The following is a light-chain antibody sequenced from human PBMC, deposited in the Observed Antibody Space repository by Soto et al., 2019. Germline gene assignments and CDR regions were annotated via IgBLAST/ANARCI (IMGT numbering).Light chain of an antibody. Sequence: QSALTQPRSVSGSPGQSVTISCTGTSSDVGGYNYVSWYQQYPGKAPKLLIYDVNRWPSGVPDRFSGSKSGNTASLTLSGLQAEDEADYYCCSYAGSYSWVFGGGTKVTVL. CDR2: DVN. CDR1: SSDVGGYNY. CDR3: CSYAGSYSWV. J-gene: IGLJ3*02. V-gene: IGLV2-11*01.